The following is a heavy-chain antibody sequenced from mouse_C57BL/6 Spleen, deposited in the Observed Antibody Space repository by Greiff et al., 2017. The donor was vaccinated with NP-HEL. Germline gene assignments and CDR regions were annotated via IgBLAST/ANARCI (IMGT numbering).Heavy chain of an antibody. J-gene: IGHJ4*01. CDR3: ARRYDYDVGYYAMDY. D-gene: IGHD2-4*01. CDR1: GFTFSSYG. Sequence: EVKLVESGGDLVKPGGSLKLSCAASGFTFSSYGMSWVRQTPDKRLEWVATISSGGSYTYYPDSVKGRFTISRDNAKNTLYLQMSSLKSEDTAMYYCARRYDYDVGYYAMDYWGQGTSVTVSS. CDR2: ISSGGSYT. V-gene: IGHV5-6*02.